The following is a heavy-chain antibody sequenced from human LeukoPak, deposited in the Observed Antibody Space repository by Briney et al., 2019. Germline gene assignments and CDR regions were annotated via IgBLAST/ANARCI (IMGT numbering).Heavy chain of an antibody. CDR3: ARESHLQREARGFYWYFDL. V-gene: IGHV4-59*01. D-gene: IGHD1-1*01. Sequence: SETLSLTCTVSGGSISSYYWSWIRQPPGKGLEWIGYIYYSGSTNYNPSLKSRVTISVDTSKNQFSLKLSSVTAADTAVYYCARESHLQREARGFYWYFDLWGRGTLVTVSS. J-gene: IGHJ2*01. CDR1: GGSISSYY. CDR2: IYYSGST.